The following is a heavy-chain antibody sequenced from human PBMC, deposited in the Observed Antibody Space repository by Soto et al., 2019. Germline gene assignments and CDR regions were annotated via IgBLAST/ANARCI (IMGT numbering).Heavy chain of an antibody. CDR3: ARDMSGGTYNYYYGMDV. CDR2: ISGSGSPT. V-gene: IGHV3-23*01. D-gene: IGHD1-26*01. J-gene: IGHJ6*02. Sequence: PGGSLRLSYAASGFTFGGYDMTWVRQAPGRGLEWVSAISGSGSPTYYADSVKGRFTISRDNSKNTLYLQMNSLRADDTAVYYCARDMSGGTYNYYYGMDVWGQGTTVTVSS. CDR1: GFTFGGYD.